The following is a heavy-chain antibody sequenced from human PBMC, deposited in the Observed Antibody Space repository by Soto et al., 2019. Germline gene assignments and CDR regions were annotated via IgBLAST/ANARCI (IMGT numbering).Heavy chain of an antibody. D-gene: IGHD3-3*01. Sequence: QVQLVQSGAEVKKPGSSVKVSCKASGGTFSSYAISWVRQAPGQGLEWMGGIIPIFGTANYAQKFQGRVTMTANESTSTAYMELSSLRSEDTAVYYCARGRITIFGVVIRVFDYWGQGTLVTVSS. CDR2: IIPIFGTA. CDR3: ARGRITIFGVVIRVFDY. J-gene: IGHJ4*02. V-gene: IGHV1-69*01. CDR1: GGTFSSYA.